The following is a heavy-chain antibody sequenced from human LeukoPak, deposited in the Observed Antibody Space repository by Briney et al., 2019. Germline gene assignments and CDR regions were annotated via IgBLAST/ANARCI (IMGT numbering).Heavy chain of an antibody. Sequence: PSGGSLRLSCAASRCTFSNYAMTWVRQAPGKGLEWVSAISGGDINTYYADSVKGLFTISRDNSKNTLYLQMNSLSADDTVVYYCASLKYCSGSVCLPGGQGTLVSVS. V-gene: IGHV3-23*01. J-gene: IGHJ4*02. D-gene: IGHD2-15*01. CDR1: RCTFSNYA. CDR3: ASLKYCSGSVCLP. CDR2: ISGGDINT.